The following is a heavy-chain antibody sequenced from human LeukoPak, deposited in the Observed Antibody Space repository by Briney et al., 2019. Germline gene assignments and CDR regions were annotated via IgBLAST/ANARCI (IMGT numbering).Heavy chain of an antibody. CDR1: GGSISSSSYY. CDR3: ARDWESVGNDILTGYYY. Sequence: SETLSPTCTVSGGSISSSSYYWGWIRQPPGKGLEWIGSIYYSGSTYYNPSLKSRVTISVDTSKNQFSLKLSSVTAADTAVYYYARDWESVGNDILTGYYYWGQGTLVTVSS. J-gene: IGHJ4*02. V-gene: IGHV4-39*07. D-gene: IGHD3-9*01. CDR2: IYYSGST.